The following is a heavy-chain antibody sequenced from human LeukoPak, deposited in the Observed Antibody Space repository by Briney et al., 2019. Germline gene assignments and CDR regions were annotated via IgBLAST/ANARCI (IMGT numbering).Heavy chain of an antibody. V-gene: IGHV4-34*01. CDR1: GGPFSGYY. CDR2: INHSGST. J-gene: IGHJ4*02. D-gene: IGHD3-3*01. CDR3: ARSYDFWSGYYTGLFDY. Sequence: SETLSLTCAVYGGPFSGYYWSWIRQPPGKGLEWIGEINHSGSTNYNPSLKSRVTISVDTSKNQFSLKLSSVTAADTAVYYCARSYDFWSGYYTGLFDYWGQGTLVTVSS.